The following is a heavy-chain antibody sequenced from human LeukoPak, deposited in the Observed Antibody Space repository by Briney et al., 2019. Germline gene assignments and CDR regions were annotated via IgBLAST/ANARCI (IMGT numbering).Heavy chain of an antibody. V-gene: IGHV3-23*01. J-gene: IGHJ4*02. D-gene: IGHD2-2*01. CDR3: SKWKAIVLVPAARSPIDY. Sequence: GGTLRLSCAASGFTFSNYGMSWVRQAPGKGLEWVSAISGSGVTTYYADSVKGRFTISRDNSKHTLYLQMNSLRAEDTAVYYCSKWKAIVLVPAARSPIDYWGQGTLVTVSS. CDR1: GFTFSNYG. CDR2: ISGSGVTT.